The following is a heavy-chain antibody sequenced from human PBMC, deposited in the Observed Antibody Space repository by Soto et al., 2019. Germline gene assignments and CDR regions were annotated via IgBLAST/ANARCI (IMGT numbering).Heavy chain of an antibody. CDR1: GLTFSSYW. Sequence: EVQLVESGGGLVQPGGSLRLSCAASGLTFSSYWMHWVRQAPGKGLVWVSRINSDGSSTSYADSVKGRFTISRDNAKNTLYLQMNSLRAEDTAVYDCELSHTVTTDYWGQGTLVTVSS. CDR2: INSDGSST. CDR3: ELSHTVTTDY. D-gene: IGHD4-17*01. V-gene: IGHV3-74*01. J-gene: IGHJ4*02.